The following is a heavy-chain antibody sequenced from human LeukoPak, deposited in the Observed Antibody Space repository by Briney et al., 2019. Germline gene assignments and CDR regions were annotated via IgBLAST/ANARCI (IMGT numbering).Heavy chain of an antibody. J-gene: IGHJ4*02. CDR3: ARDDSLRCMVY. CDR2: ISSSSSYI. CDR1: GFTFSSYS. Sequence: GGSLRLSCAASGFTFSSYSMNWVRQAPGKGLEWVSSISSSSSYIYYADSVKGRFTISRDNAKNSQYLQMNSLRAEDTAVYYCARDDSLRCMVYWGQGTLVTVSS. V-gene: IGHV3-21*01. D-gene: IGHD2-8*01.